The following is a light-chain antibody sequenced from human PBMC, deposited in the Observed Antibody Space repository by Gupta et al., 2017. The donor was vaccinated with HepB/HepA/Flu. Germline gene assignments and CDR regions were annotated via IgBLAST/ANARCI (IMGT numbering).Light chain of an antibody. J-gene: IGKJ4*01. CDR2: KVS. CDR3: MQSIYWPHT. V-gene: IGKV2-30*01. CDR1: QSLGYSDANTY. Sequence: DVVMIQSPLSLPVTLGQPASISCRSSQSLGYSDANTYLNWFQQRPGQSPRRLIYKVSNRDSGVPDRFSGSGSGTDFTLKISRVEAEDVGVYYCMQSIYWPHTFGGGTKVEIK.